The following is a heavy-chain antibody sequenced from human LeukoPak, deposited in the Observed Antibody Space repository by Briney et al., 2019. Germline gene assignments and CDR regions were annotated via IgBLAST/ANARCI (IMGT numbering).Heavy chain of an antibody. D-gene: IGHD5-18*01. V-gene: IGHV4-39*07. CDR1: GGSISSSYYY. Sequence: SETLSLTCTVSGGSISSSYYYWGWIRQPPGKGLEWIGSIYYSGSTNYNPSLKSRVTISEDTSKNQFSLKLRSVTAADTAVYYCAGGGDSYGDPYSGIDYWGQGTLVTVSS. CDR3: AGGGDSYGDPYSGIDY. CDR2: IYYSGST. J-gene: IGHJ4*02.